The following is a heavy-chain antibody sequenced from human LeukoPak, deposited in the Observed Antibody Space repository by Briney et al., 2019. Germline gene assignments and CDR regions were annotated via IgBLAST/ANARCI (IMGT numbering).Heavy chain of an antibody. Sequence: GGSLRLSCAASGFTFSSYGMHWVRQAPGKGLQWVAAIWYDGSNKYYADSVKGRFTISRDNSKNTLYLQMNSLRAEDTAVYYCARAYSGPDYWGQGTLVSVSS. CDR3: ARAYSGPDY. J-gene: IGHJ4*02. CDR1: GFTFSSYG. V-gene: IGHV3-33*01. D-gene: IGHD4-11*01. CDR2: IWYDGSNK.